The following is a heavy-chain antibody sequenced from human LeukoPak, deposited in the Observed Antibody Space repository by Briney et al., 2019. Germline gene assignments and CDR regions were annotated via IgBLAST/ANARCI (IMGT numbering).Heavy chain of an antibody. J-gene: IGHJ5*02. CDR3: ARLSGTTIFGVERWFDP. Sequence: SETLSLTCTVSGGSISSYYWSWIRQPPGKGLEWIGYIYYGGSTNYNPSLKSRVTISVDTSKNQFSLKLSSVTAADTAVYYCARLSGTTIFGVERWFDPWGQGTLVTVSS. CDR1: GGSISSYY. D-gene: IGHD3-3*01. CDR2: IYYGGST. V-gene: IGHV4-59*08.